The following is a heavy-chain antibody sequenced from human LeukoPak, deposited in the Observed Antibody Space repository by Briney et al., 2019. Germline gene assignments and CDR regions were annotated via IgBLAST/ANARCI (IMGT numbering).Heavy chain of an antibody. CDR3: ARGILMGLQLTY. V-gene: IGHV1-69*04. D-gene: IGHD5-24*01. Sequence: VASVKVSCKASGGTFSSYAISWVRQAPGQGLEWMGRIIPILGIANYAQKFQGRVTITADKSTSTAYMELSSLRSEDTAVYYCARGILMGLQLTYWGQGTLVTVSS. J-gene: IGHJ4*02. CDR1: GGTFSSYA. CDR2: IIPILGIA.